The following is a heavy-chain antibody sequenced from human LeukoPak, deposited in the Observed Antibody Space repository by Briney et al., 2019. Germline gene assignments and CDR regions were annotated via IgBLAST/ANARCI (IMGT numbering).Heavy chain of an antibody. CDR3: AATDRCSGGSCYSLGFWFDP. Sequence: SETLSLTCTVSGGSISSSSYYWGWIRQPPGKGLEWIGSIYYSGSTYYNPSPKSRVTISVDTSKNQFSLKLSSVTAADTAVYYCAATDRCSGGSCYSLGFWFDPWGQGTLVTVSS. V-gene: IGHV4-39*01. J-gene: IGHJ5*02. D-gene: IGHD2-15*01. CDR1: GGSISSSSYY. CDR2: IYYSGST.